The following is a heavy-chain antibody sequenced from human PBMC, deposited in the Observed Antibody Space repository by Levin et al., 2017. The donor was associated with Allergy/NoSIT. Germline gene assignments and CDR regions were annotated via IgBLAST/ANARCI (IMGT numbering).Heavy chain of an antibody. CDR2: ISSSSSSI. Sequence: VASVKVSCVASGVAFSSYSMNWVRQAPGKGLEWISYISSSSSSIDYADSVKGRFTISRDNAKNSLFLQMNSLSAEDTAVYFCAGMNRNNLQALCFWGQGAMVTPSS. D-gene: IGHD1-14*01. V-gene: IGHV3-48*01. CDR1: GVAFSSYS. CDR3: AGMNRNNLQALCF. J-gene: IGHJ3*01.